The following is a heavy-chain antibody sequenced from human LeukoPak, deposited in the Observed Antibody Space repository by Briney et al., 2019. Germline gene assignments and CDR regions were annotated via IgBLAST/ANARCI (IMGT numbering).Heavy chain of an antibody. CDR3: ARDPAYCGGDCHRSERSSWFDP. D-gene: IGHD2-21*02. J-gene: IGHJ5*02. CDR1: GYTFTSYY. CDR2: INPSGGST. V-gene: IGHV1-46*01. Sequence: GASVKVSCKASGYTFTSYYMHWVRQAPGQGLEWMGIINPSGGSTSYAQKFQGRVTMTRDTSTSTVYTELSSLRSEDTAVYYCARDPAYCGGDCHRSERSSWFDPWGQGTLVTVSS.